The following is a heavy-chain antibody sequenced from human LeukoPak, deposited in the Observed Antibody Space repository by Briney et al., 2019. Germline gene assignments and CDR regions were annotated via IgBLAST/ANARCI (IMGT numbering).Heavy chain of an antibody. D-gene: IGHD6-6*01. CDR2: IYYSGNT. V-gene: IGHV4-59*01. CDR3: ARSYSSSGYYYYGMDL. CDR1: GGSISTYY. J-gene: IGHJ6*02. Sequence: PSETLSLTCTVSGGSISTYYWSWIRQPPGKGLEWIGYIYYSGNTIYNSSLKSRVTISVDKSKNQFSLKLSSGTAADTAVYYCARSYSSSGYYYYGMDLWGQGTTVTVSS.